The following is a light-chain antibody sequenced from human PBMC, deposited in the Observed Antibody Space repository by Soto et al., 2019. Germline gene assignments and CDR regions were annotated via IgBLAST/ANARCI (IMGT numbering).Light chain of an antibody. V-gene: IGKV3-15*01. CDR1: QSVSSN. J-gene: IGKJ2*01. Sequence: EIVMTQSPATLSVSPGERATLSCRASQSVSSNLAWYQQKPGQAPRLLIYGASTRATGIPARFSCSGSGTEFTLTISSLQSEDFAVYYCQHYNNWPPMYTFGQGTKLEIK. CDR2: GAS. CDR3: QHYNNWPPMYT.